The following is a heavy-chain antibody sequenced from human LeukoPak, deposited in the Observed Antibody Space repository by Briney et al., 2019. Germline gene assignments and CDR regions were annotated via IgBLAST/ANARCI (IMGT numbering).Heavy chain of an antibody. Sequence: ASVKVSCKASGYTFTSYGISWVRQAPGQGLEWMGWISAYNGNTNYAQKLQGRVTMTTDTSTSTAYMELRSLRSDDTAVHYCARDSVFDCSSTSCYNPRFDPWGQGTLVTVSS. D-gene: IGHD2-2*01. CDR3: ARDSVFDCSSTSCYNPRFDP. CDR1: GYTFTSYG. J-gene: IGHJ5*02. V-gene: IGHV1-18*01. CDR2: ISAYNGNT.